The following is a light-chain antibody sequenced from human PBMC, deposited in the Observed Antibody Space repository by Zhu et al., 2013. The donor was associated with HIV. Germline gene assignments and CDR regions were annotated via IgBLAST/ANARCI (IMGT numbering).Light chain of an antibody. CDR3: QQYNNWLYT. J-gene: IGKJ2*01. CDR2: GAF. Sequence: EIVMTQSPATLSVSPGERATLSCRASQSVSTNLAWYQQKPGQAPRLLIYGAFTRATGIPARFSGSGSGTEFTLTISNLQSEDFALYYCQQYNNWLYTFGQGTKLEIK. V-gene: IGKV3-15*01. CDR1: QSVSTN.